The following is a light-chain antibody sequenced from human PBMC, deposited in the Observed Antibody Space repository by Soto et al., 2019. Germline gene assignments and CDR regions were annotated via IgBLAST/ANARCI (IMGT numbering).Light chain of an antibody. Sequence: DVVETQSPLSLPVTLGQPASISCRSSQSLVSIDGNTYLSWFHQRPSQSPRRLIYQVSNRDSGVPDRFRRRLSGNDFTLKISPVEAEDVGVYYCMQSQHLWTFRQGTKVEI. CDR3: MQSQHLWT. V-gene: IGKV2-30*01. CDR1: QSLVSIDGNTY. J-gene: IGKJ1*01. CDR2: QVS.